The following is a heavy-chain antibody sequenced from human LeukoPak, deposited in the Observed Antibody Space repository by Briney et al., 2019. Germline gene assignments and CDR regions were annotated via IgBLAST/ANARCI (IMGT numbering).Heavy chain of an antibody. D-gene: IGHD3-9*01. J-gene: IGHJ4*02. V-gene: IGHV4-38-2*02. CDR2: INHSGST. CDR1: GYSISSGYY. CDR3: ARGRPKSITIFCLVPHRVYYFDY. Sequence: SETLSLTCTVSGYSISSGYYWGWIRQPPGKGLEWIGEINHSGSTNYNPSLKSRVTISVDTSKNQFSLKLSSVTAADTAVYYCARGRPKSITIFCLVPHRVYYFDYWGQGTLVTVSS.